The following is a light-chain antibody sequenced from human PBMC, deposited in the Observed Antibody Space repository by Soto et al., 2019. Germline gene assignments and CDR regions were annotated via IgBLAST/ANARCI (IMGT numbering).Light chain of an antibody. CDR2: QDS. CDR1: KLGEKY. V-gene: IGLV3-1*01. J-gene: IGLJ2*01. CDR3: QAWDSRTVV. Sequence: SYELTQPPSVSGSPGQTSSITCSEDKLGEKYAGWYQQKPGQSPVLVIYQDSKRPSGIPERFSGYNSGNTATLTISGTQAMDEAEYSCQAWDSRTVVFGGGTKLTVL.